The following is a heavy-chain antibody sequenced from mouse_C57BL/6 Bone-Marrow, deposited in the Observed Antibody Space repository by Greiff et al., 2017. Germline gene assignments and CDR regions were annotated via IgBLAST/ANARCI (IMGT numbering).Heavy chain of an antibody. D-gene: IGHD1-1*01. V-gene: IGHV1-64*01. CDR1: GYTFTSYW. Sequence: VQLQQPGAELVKPGASVKLSCKASGYTFTSYWMHWVKQRPGQGLEWIGMIHPNSGSTNYNEKFKSKATLTVDKSSSTAYMQLSSLTSEDSAVYYCARPHYYGSSPWFAYWGQGTLVTVSA. J-gene: IGHJ3*01. CDR2: IHPNSGST. CDR3: ARPHYYGSSPWFAY.